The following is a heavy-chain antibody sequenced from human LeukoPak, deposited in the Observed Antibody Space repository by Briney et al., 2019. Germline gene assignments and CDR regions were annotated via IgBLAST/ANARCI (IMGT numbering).Heavy chain of an antibody. CDR2: ISYDGSNK. J-gene: IGHJ4*02. D-gene: IGHD3-3*01. CDR3: ARRNYDFWSGYSFDY. CDR1: GFTFSSYA. Sequence: GGSLRLSCAASGFTFSSYAMHWVRQAPGKGLEWVAVISYDGSNKYYADSVKGRFTISRDNAKNSLYLQMNSLRAEDTAVYYCARRNYDFWSGYSFDYWGQGTLVTVSS. V-gene: IGHV3-30*04.